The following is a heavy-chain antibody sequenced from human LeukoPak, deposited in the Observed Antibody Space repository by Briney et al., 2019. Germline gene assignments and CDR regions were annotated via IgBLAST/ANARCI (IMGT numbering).Heavy chain of an antibody. D-gene: IGHD1-1*01. CDR3: ARATPGFGRNVEKYFDY. V-gene: IGHV1-46*01. J-gene: IGHJ4*02. CDR2: IDPSGGGT. CDR1: GYTFSSNY. Sequence: ASVKVSCKASGYTFSSNYMHWVRQAPGQGLEWMGVIDPSGGGTSYAQKFQGRVTLTRDMSTSTVYMALSSLRSEDTAVYYCARATPGFGRNVEKYFDYWGQGTLVTVSS.